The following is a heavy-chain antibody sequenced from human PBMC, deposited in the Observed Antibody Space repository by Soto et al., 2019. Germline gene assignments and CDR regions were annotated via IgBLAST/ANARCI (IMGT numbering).Heavy chain of an antibody. CDR3: ARDRGYDSSGYHYYYYGMDV. CDR1: GFTFSSYG. D-gene: IGHD3-22*01. J-gene: IGHJ6*02. V-gene: IGHV3-33*01. Sequence: GGSLRLSCAASGFTFSSYGMHWVRQAPGKGLEWVAVIWYDGGNKYYADSVKGRFTISRDNSKNTLYLQMNSLRAEDTAVYYCARDRGYDSSGYHYYYYGMDVWGQGTTVTVSS. CDR2: IWYDGGNK.